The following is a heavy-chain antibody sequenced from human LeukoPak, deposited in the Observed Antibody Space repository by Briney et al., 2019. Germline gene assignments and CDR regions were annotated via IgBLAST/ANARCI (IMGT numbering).Heavy chain of an antibody. J-gene: IGHJ4*02. V-gene: IGHV3-30*04. CDR1: GFTFSEYA. CDR2: MSHDGLNK. CDR3: ARPPMYCTSTSCFFDY. Sequence: GGSLVLSCAASGFTFSEYAMHWVRPAPGKGVEGVAVMSHDGLNKFFPASVKGRFTISRDNSKNTLYLQMNSLRAEDTAVYYCARPPMYCTSTSCFFDYWGQGTLVTVSS. D-gene: IGHD2-2*01.